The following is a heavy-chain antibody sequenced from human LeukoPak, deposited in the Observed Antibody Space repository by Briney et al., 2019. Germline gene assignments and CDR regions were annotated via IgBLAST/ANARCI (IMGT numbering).Heavy chain of an antibody. CDR2: TSAHNDDT. D-gene: IGHD1-1*01. CDR1: GYTFTSYG. J-gene: IGHJ4*02. CDR3: ARDWDSRNDYFDP. V-gene: IGHV1-18*01. Sequence: ASVKLSCKASGYTFTSYGISWVRQAPGQGLEWMGWTSAHNDDTNYAETLQGRLTMTTDISTSTAYMELTSLRSDDTAVYYCARDWDSRNDYFDPWGQGTLVIVSS.